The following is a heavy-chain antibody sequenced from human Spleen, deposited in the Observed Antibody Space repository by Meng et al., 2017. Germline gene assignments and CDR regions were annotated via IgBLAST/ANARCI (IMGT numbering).Heavy chain of an antibody. J-gene: IGHJ6*02. CDR2: LYSGGST. V-gene: IGHV3-53*01. CDR1: GFTVSSHY. Sequence: GGSLRLSYAASGFTVSSHYMSWVRQAPGKGLEWVAVLYSGGSTYYTDSVQGRFTISRDNSRNTLYLQMDSLRAEDTAVYYCAKGRTYYDSKGYPFYYFYYGVDVWGPGTTVTVSS. D-gene: IGHD3-22*01. CDR3: AKGRTYYDSKGYPFYYFYYGVDV.